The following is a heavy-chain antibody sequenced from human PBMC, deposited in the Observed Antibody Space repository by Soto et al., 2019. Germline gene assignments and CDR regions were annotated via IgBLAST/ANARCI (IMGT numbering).Heavy chain of an antibody. V-gene: IGHV4-39*01. CDR3: ARHRAGTGWGPEDFAG. Sequence: QLQLQESGPGLVKPSDTLSLTCTVSGDSISSKSYYWGWIRQPPGKGLEWIGSSYYSGSTYYNPSLKRRATRSLATHTNQFSLKLTSVPAADTALYYCARHRAGTGWGPEDFAGWGQGTLVTVSS. CDR1: GDSISSKSYY. J-gene: IGHJ1*01. D-gene: IGHD7-27*01. CDR2: SYYSGST.